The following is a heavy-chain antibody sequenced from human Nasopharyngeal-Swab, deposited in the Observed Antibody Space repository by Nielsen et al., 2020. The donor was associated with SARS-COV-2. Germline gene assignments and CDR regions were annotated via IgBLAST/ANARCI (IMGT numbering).Heavy chain of an antibody. J-gene: IGHJ6*03. CDR3: ARARVLAVAGYYYYYMDV. D-gene: IGHD6-19*01. V-gene: IGHV4-30-4*01. Sequence: PGKGLEWIGYIYYSGSTYYNPSPKSRVTISVDTSKNQFSLKLSSVTAADTAVYYCARARVLAVAGYYYYYMDVWGKGTTVTVSS. CDR2: IYYSGST.